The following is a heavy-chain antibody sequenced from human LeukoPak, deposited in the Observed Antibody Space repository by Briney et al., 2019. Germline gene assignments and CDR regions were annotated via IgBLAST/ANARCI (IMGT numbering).Heavy chain of an antibody. Sequence: SGGSLRLSCAASGFTFSNYWMSWVRQAPGKGLEWVANIKQDGSDIYYVDSVKGRFTISRDNAKNSLYLQMSSLRAEDTAVYYCTRSGTYVFDFWGQGTLVTVSS. J-gene: IGHJ4*02. CDR3: TRSGTYVFDF. D-gene: IGHD1-26*01. CDR2: IKQDGSDI. CDR1: GFTFSNYW. V-gene: IGHV3-7*01.